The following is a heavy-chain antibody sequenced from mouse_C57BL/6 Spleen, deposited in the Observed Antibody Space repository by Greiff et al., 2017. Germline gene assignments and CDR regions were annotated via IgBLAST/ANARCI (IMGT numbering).Heavy chain of an antibody. CDR2: IDPSDSYT. D-gene: IGHD1-1*01. CDR1: GYTFTSYW. V-gene: IGHV1-50*01. J-gene: IGHJ1*03. Sequence: QVQLKQPGAELVKPGASVKLSCKASGYTFTSYWMQWVKQRPGQGLEWIGEIDPSDSYTNYNQKFKGKATLTVDTSSSTAYMQLSSLTSEDSAVYYCALYYGSSYGYFDVWGTGTTVTVSS. CDR3: ALYYGSSYGYFDV.